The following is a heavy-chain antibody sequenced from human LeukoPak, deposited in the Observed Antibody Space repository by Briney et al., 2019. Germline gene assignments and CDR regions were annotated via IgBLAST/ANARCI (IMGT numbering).Heavy chain of an antibody. D-gene: IGHD5-12*01. Sequence: GGSLRLSCAASGFTLSCCGMHWVRQAPGKGLEWVAFIRYDGSNKYYADSVKGRFTISRDNSKNTLYLQMNSLRAEDTAVYYCAREKMDIVATIRRSSSFYYHYYMDVWGKGTTVTVSS. J-gene: IGHJ6*03. CDR3: AREKMDIVATIRRSSSFYYHYYMDV. CDR1: GFTLSCCG. CDR2: IRYDGSNK. V-gene: IGHV3-30*02.